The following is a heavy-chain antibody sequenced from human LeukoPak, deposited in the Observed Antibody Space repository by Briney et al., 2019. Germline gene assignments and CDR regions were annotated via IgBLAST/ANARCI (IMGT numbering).Heavy chain of an antibody. D-gene: IGHD6-13*01. CDR1: GFTFSNAW. CDR3: TTERGRASWYEYHFDN. V-gene: IGHV3-15*01. Sequence: KPGGPLRLSCAASGFTFSNAWMSRVRQAPGKGLEWVGRTKSKTDGGATDYAEPVKGRFTISRDDSRATLYLQMSSLKAEDTAVYYCTTERGRASWYEYHFDNWGQGTLVTVAS. J-gene: IGHJ4*02. CDR2: TKSKTDGGAT.